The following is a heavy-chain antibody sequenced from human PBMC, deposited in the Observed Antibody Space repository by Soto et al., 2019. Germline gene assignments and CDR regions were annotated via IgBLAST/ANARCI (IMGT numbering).Heavy chain of an antibody. CDR2: IYHSGST. J-gene: IGHJ6*02. V-gene: IGHV4-4*02. CDR3: ARDRAGTTELAIESYYGMDV. D-gene: IGHD4-17*01. CDR1: SGSIISSNW. Sequence: PSEILSLTCAVSSGSIISSNWWSWVRQPPGKGLEWIGEIYHSGSTSYNPSLKSRVTISVDKSKNQFSLKLSSVTAADTAVYYCARDRAGTTELAIESYYGMDVWGQGTTVTVSS.